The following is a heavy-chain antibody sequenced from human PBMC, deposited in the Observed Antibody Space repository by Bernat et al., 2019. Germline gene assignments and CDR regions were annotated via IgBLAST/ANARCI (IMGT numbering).Heavy chain of an antibody. CDR2: IAHHGREV. Sequence: EVQLMESGGGLVQPGESLRLSCAASGFSFSDSWMTWVRQAPGKGLEWVANIAHHGREVNYVDSVKGRFTISRDNSKNTLYLQMNSLRAEDTAVYYCARDPRIAVAGSGYYFDYWGQGTLVTVSS. V-gene: IGHV3-7*01. D-gene: IGHD6-19*01. CDR1: GFSFSDSW. J-gene: IGHJ4*02. CDR3: ARDPRIAVAGSGYYFDY.